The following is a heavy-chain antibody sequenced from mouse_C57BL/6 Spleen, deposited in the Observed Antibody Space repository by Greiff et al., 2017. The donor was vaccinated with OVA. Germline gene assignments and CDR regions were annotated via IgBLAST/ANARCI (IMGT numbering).Heavy chain of an antibody. J-gene: IGHJ4*01. V-gene: IGHV5-17*01. D-gene: IGHD2-14*01. CDR1: GFTFSDYG. Sequence: EVQLVESGGGLVKPGGSLKLSCAASGFTFSDYGMHWVRQAPEKGLEWVAYSSSGSSTIYYADTVKGRFTISRDNAKNTLFLQMTSLRSEDTAMYYCARPVRAMDYWGQGTSVTVSS. CDR2: SSSGSSTI. CDR3: ARPVRAMDY.